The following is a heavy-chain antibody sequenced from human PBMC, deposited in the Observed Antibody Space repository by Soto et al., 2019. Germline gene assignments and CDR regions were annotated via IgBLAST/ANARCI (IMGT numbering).Heavy chain of an antibody. CDR1: GGSISSGGYS. V-gene: IGHV4-30-2*01. CDR3: ARGRWLRSSFDY. CDR2: IYHSGGT. J-gene: IGHJ4*02. D-gene: IGHD5-12*01. Sequence: SETLSLTCTVSGGSISSGGYSWNWIRQAPGKGLEWIGYIYHSGGTNYNPSLKSRVTISVDTSKNQFSLKLSSVTAADTAVYYCARGRWLRSSFDYWGQGTLVTVSS.